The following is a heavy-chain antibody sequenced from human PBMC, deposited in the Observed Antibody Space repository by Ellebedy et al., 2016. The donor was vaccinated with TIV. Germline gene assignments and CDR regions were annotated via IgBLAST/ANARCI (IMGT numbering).Heavy chain of an antibody. J-gene: IGHJ4*02. Sequence: SLKISCAASGFTFDDYAMHWVRQAPGKGPEWVSGISWNSGSIGYADSVKGRFTISRDNAENSLYLQMNSLRAEDTAVYFCARLGVIAAAGASDYWGQGTLVIVSS. D-gene: IGHD6-13*01. CDR3: ARLGVIAAAGASDY. V-gene: IGHV3-9*01. CDR2: ISWNSGSI. CDR1: GFTFDDYA.